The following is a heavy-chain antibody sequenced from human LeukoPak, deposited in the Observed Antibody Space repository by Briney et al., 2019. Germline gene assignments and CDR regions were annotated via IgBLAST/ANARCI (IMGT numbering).Heavy chain of an antibody. V-gene: IGHV6-1*01. J-gene: IGHJ4*02. Sequence: SQTLSLTCAISGDTVSSNSATWIWTRQSPSRGLEWLGKTYYRSKWYNDYAVSTKSRTTINPDTSKNQFSRQLNSVTPEDTAVYYCARAAIDTSGYYSFDYWGQGTLVTVSS. D-gene: IGHD3-22*01. CDR1: GDTVSSNSAT. CDR2: TYYRSKWYN. CDR3: ARAAIDTSGYYSFDY.